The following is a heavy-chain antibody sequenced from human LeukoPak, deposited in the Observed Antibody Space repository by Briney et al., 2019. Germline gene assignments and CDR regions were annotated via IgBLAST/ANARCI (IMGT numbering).Heavy chain of an antibody. CDR3: ARAQRKGYCSSTSCSQNPGYYYYYMDV. CDR1: GYTFTSYD. J-gene: IGHJ6*03. V-gene: IGHV1-8*03. D-gene: IGHD2-2*01. CDR2: MNPNSGNT. Sequence: GASVKVSCKASGYTFTSYDINWVRQATGQGLEWMGCMNPNSGNTGYAQKFQGRVTITRNTSISTAYMELSNLRSEDTAVYYCARAQRKGYCSSTSCSQNPGYYYYYMDVWGKGTTVTVSS.